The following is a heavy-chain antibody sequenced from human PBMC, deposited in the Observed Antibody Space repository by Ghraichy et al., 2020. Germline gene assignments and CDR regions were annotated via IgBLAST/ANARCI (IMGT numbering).Heavy chain of an antibody. CDR1: GFTFSHYS. D-gene: IGHD3-10*01. CDR3: ARGGMYLWSEDY. V-gene: IGHV3-48*01. CDR2: ISGTSVTI. Sequence: PLKVSCAASGFTFSHYSINWVRQAPGKGLEWVSYISGTSVTIYYADSVKGRFTISRDDAKNSLYLQMNSLRADDTAVYYCARGGMYLWSEDYWGQGTLVTVSS. J-gene: IGHJ4*02.